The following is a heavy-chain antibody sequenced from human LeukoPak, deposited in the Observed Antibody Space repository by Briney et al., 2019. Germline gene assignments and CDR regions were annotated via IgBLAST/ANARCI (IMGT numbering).Heavy chain of an antibody. Sequence: GGSLRLSCAASGFTFNTNAMTWVRQAPGKGLEWVSGISSDGGTTYYADSVKGRFAISRDNSKNTLYLQMNSLRAEDTALYYCASLYSTYYWGQGTLVTVSS. CDR1: GFTFNTNA. D-gene: IGHD6-13*01. CDR3: ASLYSTYY. J-gene: IGHJ4*02. CDR2: ISSDGGTT. V-gene: IGHV3-23*01.